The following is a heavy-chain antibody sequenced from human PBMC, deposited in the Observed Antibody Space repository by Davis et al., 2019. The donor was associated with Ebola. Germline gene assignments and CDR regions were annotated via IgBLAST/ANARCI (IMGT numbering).Heavy chain of an antibody. CDR3: AKYPKMRHFDY. V-gene: IGHV3-23*01. CDR1: GFTFSSYA. Sequence: GESLKISCAASGFTFSSYAMSWVRQAPGKGLEWVSAISGSGGSTYYADSVKGRFTISRDNSKNTLYLQMNSLRAEDTAVYYCAKYPKMRHFDYWGQGTLVTVSS. J-gene: IGHJ4*02. CDR2: ISGSGGST.